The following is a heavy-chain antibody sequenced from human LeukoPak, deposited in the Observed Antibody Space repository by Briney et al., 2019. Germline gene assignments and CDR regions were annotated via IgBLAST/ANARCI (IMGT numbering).Heavy chain of an antibody. CDR3: ARDRISINALDM. V-gene: IGHV4-59*01. CDR2: ISHIGST. D-gene: IGHD1-14*01. J-gene: IGHJ3*02. Sequence: PSETLSLTCTVSGGSISSYYWSWIRQPPGKGLGWIGYISHIGSTNYNPSLKSRVTISVDTSKNQFSLKLTSVTAADTAVYYCARDRISINALDMWGQGTMVTVSS. CDR1: GGSISSYY.